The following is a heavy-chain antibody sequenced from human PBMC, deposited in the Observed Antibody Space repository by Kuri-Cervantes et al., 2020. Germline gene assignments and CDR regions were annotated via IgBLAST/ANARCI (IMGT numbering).Heavy chain of an antibody. CDR3: ARGIAVAGLFFLN. J-gene: IGHJ4*02. CDR2: IYSSGNT. D-gene: IGHD6-19*01. Sequence: SETLSLTCTVSGGSISNSDNYWSWIRQPPEKGLEWIGYIYSSGNTDYNPSLKSRVTISVDTSKNQFSLKLSSVTAADTAVYYCARGIAVAGLFFLNWGQGTLVTVSS. V-gene: IGHV4-30-4*02. CDR1: GGSISNSDNY.